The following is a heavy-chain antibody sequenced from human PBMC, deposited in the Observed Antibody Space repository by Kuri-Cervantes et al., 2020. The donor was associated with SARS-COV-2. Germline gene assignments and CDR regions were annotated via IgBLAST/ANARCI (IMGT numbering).Heavy chain of an antibody. J-gene: IGHJ4*02. CDR2: IYSGGNT. CDR1: GFTVSSNY. D-gene: IGHD5-18*01. CDR3: ARAKSPNAALVPADY. V-gene: IGHV3-53*01. Sequence: GESLKISCAASGFTVSSNYMSWVRQAPGKGLGWVSIIYSGGNTYYADSVKGRFTISRDSSKNTLYLQMNSLRAEDTAVYYCARAKSPNAALVPADYWGQGTLVTVSS.